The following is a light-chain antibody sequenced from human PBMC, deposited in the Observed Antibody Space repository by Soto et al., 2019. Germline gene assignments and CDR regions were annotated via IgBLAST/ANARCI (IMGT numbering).Light chain of an antibody. CDR1: SSDVGAYKY. Sequence: QSALTQPASVSGSPGQSIAISCTGTSSDVGAYKYVSWYQQHPGKAPKLMIYDVTDRPSGVSDRFSGSKSGNTASLTISGLQAEDEADYYCSSYTSTNTVLFGGGTQLTV. J-gene: IGLJ2*01. CDR3: SSYTSTNTVL. V-gene: IGLV2-14*01. CDR2: DVT.